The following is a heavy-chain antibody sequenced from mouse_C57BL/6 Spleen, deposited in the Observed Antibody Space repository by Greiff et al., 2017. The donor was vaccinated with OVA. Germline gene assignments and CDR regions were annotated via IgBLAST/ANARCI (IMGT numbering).Heavy chain of an antibody. V-gene: IGHV3-6*01. Sequence: EVQRVESGPGLVKPSQSLSLTCSVTGYSITSGYYWNWIRQFPGNKLEWMGYISYDGSNNYNPSLKNRISITRDTSKNQFFLKLNSVTTEDTATYYCARYHYGSSFGAMDYWGQGTSVTVSS. CDR3: ARYHYGSSFGAMDY. CDR2: ISYDGSN. J-gene: IGHJ4*01. D-gene: IGHD1-1*01. CDR1: GYSITSGYY.